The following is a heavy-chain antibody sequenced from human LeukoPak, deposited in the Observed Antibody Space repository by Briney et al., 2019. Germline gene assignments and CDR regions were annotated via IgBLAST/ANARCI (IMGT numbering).Heavy chain of an antibody. D-gene: IGHD1-1*01. J-gene: IGHJ4*02. CDR3: ARDQGTTEGLDY. CDR2: INPNSGGT. CDR1: GYTFGGSY. Sequence: ASVKVSCKASGYTFGGSYMHWVRQAPGQGLEWMGWINPNSGGTNYAQKFQGRVTMTRDTSISTAYMELSRLRSDDTAVYYCARDQGTTEGLDYWGQGTLVTVSS. V-gene: IGHV1-2*02.